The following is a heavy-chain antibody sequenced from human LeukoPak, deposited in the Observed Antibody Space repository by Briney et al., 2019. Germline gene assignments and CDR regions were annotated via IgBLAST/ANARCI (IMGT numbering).Heavy chain of an antibody. Sequence: PPETLSLTCAVSGYSISSGYYWGWIRQPPGKGLEWIGSIYHSGSTYYNPSLKSRVTISVDTSKNQFSLNLSSVTAADTAVYYCARSSIAARGTPDYWGQGTLVTVSS. J-gene: IGHJ4*02. CDR1: GYSISSGYY. CDR2: IYHSGST. D-gene: IGHD6-6*01. CDR3: ARSSIAARGTPDY. V-gene: IGHV4-38-2*01.